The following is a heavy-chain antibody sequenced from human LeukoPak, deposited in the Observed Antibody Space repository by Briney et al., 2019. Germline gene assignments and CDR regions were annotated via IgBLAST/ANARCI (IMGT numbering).Heavy chain of an antibody. D-gene: IGHD6-13*01. CDR2: IIPIFGTA. Sequence: GASVKVSCKASGGTFSSYAISWVRQAPGQGLEWMGGIIPIFGTANYAQKFQGRVTITADESTSTAYMELSSLRSEDTAVYYCARLGAAWEGVVVDCWGQGTLVTVSS. J-gene: IGHJ4*02. V-gene: IGHV1-69*13. CDR3: ARLGAAWEGVVVDC. CDR1: GGTFSSYA.